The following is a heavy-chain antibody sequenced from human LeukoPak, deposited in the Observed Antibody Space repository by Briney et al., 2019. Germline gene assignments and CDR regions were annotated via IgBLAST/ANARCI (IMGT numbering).Heavy chain of an antibody. J-gene: IGHJ6*02. CDR1: GFTFDDYA. D-gene: IGHD3-9*01. V-gene: IGHV3-9*01. Sequence: GRSLRLSCAASGFTFDDYAMHWVRQAPGKGLEWVSGISWNSGSIGYADSVKGRFTISRDNAKNSLYLQMNSLRAEDTALYYCAKGISGYDILTGYAPHYYYYGMDVWGQGTTVTVSS. CDR2: ISWNSGSI. CDR3: AKGISGYDILTGYAPHYYYYGMDV.